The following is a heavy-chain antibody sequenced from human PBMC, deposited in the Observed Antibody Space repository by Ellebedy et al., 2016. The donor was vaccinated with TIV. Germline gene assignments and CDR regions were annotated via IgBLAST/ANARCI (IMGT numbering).Heavy chain of an antibody. CDR2: IWYDGSQI. Sequence: GESLKISCAASGFTFGSYGMHWVRQAPGKGLVWVAVIWYDGSQIYYADSVKGRFTISRDNSKNTLYLQINSLRAEDTAVYYCAKDSPYDSWSGYTTYYFDYWGQGTLVTVSS. V-gene: IGHV3-33*06. D-gene: IGHD3-3*01. J-gene: IGHJ4*02. CDR3: AKDSPYDSWSGYTTYYFDY. CDR1: GFTFGSYG.